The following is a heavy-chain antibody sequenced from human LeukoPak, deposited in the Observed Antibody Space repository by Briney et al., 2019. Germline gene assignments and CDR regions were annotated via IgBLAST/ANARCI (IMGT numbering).Heavy chain of an antibody. D-gene: IGHD6-13*01. Sequence: GSVKVSCKASVYTFTTYYISWVRHAPGQGREWMGWISAYNGNTNSAQKFQGRVTMTTDTSTSTAYMELRSLRSDDTAVYYCAREEGAPIAAANVWGLGTMVTVSS. CDR2: ISAYNGNT. CDR3: AREEGAPIAAANV. CDR1: VYTFTTYY. J-gene: IGHJ3*01. V-gene: IGHV1-18*01.